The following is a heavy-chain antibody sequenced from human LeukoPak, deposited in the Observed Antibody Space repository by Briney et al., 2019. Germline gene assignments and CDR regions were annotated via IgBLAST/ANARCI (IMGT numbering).Heavy chain of an antibody. Sequence: PGGSLRLSCAASGFIFSTSDMHWLRQAPGRGLEWVAHVASDGRNKYYADSVQGRFTGSRDNSKNTVYLQMNSLRADDTAVYYCARGPLHGAFDYWGQGTLVTVSS. D-gene: IGHD4-17*01. J-gene: IGHJ4*02. CDR3: ARGPLHGAFDY. CDR1: GFIFSTSD. CDR2: VASDGRNK. V-gene: IGHV3-30*03.